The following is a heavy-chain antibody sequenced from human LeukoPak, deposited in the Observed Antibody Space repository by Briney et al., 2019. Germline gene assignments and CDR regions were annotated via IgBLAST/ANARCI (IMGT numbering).Heavy chain of an antibody. CDR1: GFTFSSYG. J-gene: IGHJ4*02. D-gene: IGHD3-22*01. Sequence: GGSLKLSCAASGFTFSSYGMSWVRQAPGEVLEWVSAISGRGGSTYYADSVKGRFTISRDNSKNSLYLQMNSLRAEDTAVYYCARDRLHYYDSSGYYYRLWGQGTLVTVSS. CDR3: ARDRLHYYDSSGYYYRL. CDR2: ISGRGGST. V-gene: IGHV3-23*01.